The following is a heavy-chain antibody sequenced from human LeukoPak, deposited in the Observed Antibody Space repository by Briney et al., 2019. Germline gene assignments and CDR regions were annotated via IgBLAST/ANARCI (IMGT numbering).Heavy chain of an antibody. CDR1: GYSFTSYW. Sequence: GESLKISCKGSGYSFTSYWISWVRQMPGKGLEWMGRIDPSDSYTNYSPSFQGHVTISTDKSISTAYQQWSGLKASDTAMYYCARAVAGTSLDYWGQGTLVTVSS. D-gene: IGHD6-19*01. J-gene: IGHJ4*02. V-gene: IGHV5-10-1*01. CDR3: ARAVAGTSLDY. CDR2: IDPSDSYT.